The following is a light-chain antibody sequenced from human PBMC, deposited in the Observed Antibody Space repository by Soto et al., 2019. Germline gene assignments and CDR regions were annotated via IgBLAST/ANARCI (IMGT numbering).Light chain of an antibody. CDR3: SSYAGSNNFV. J-gene: IGLJ1*01. CDR2: GIT. CDR1: GSNLGAGFD. Sequence: QSVLTQPPSVSGAPGQRVTISCTGSGSNLGAGFDVHWYQHLPGTAPKLLIYGITNRPSGVPDRFSGSKSGTSASLAITGLQAEDEADYYCSSYAGSNNFVFGTGTKVTVL. V-gene: IGLV1-40*01.